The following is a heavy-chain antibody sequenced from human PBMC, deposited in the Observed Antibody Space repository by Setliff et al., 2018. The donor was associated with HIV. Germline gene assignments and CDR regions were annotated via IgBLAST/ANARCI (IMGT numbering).Heavy chain of an antibody. CDR2: INTDGSSA. Sequence: GGSLRLSCAASGFTFSNSWMHWVRQAPGKGLVWVSRINTDGSSATYADSVKGRFTNSRDNAKNTLYLQMDSLRAEDTAVYYCAKGSQEQWLVPGRLNYFDYWGQGTLVTVSS. CDR1: GFTFSNSW. D-gene: IGHD6-19*01. J-gene: IGHJ4*02. V-gene: IGHV3-74*03. CDR3: AKGSQEQWLVPGRLNYFDY.